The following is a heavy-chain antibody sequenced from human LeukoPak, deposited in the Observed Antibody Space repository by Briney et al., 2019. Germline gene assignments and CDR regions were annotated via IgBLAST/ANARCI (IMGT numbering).Heavy chain of an antibody. CDR1: GFTFDDYA. V-gene: IGHV3-9*01. J-gene: IGHJ4*02. CDR2: ISWNSGSI. D-gene: IGHD1-26*01. Sequence: PGGSLRLSCAASGFTFDDYAMHWVRQAPGKGLEWVSGISWNSGSIGYADSVKGRFTISRDNAKNSLYLQMNSLRAEDTALYYCARDSGIMGTTLPAYYFDYWGQGTLVTVSS. CDR3: ARDSGIMGTTLPAYYFDY.